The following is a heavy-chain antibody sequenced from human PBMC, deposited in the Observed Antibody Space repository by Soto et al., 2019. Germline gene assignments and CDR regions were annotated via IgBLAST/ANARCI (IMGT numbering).Heavy chain of an antibody. CDR3: AKENIVVVTSGDFDY. D-gene: IGHD2-21*02. CDR2: ISGNGGST. J-gene: IGHJ4*02. CDR1: GFAFSAYA. Sequence: EVQLLESGGGLVQPGGSLRLSCAASGFAFSAYAMSWVRQAPGKGLEWVSVISGNGGSTYYADSVKGRFTISRDNSKNTLYLQMKSLRAEDTAVYYCAKENIVVVTSGDFDYWGQGTLVTVSS. V-gene: IGHV3-23*01.